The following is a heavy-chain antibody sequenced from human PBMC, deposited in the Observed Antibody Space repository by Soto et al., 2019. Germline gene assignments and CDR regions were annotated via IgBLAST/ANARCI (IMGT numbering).Heavy chain of an antibody. CDR3: ARDGDSSSWYYFDY. Sequence: QVQLVESGGGVVQPGRSLRLSCAASGFTFSSYAMHWVRQAPGKVLEWVAVISYDGSNKYYADSVKGRFTISRDNSKNTLSLQMNSLRAEDTAVYYCARDGDSSSWYYFDYWGQGTLVTVSS. J-gene: IGHJ4*02. CDR1: GFTFSSYA. V-gene: IGHV3-30-3*01. D-gene: IGHD6-13*01. CDR2: ISYDGSNK.